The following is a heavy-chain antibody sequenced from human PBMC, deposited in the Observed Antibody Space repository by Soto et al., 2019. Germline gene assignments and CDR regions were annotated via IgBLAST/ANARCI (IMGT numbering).Heavy chain of an antibody. V-gene: IGHV3-33*01. J-gene: IGHJ6*02. CDR1: GFGFISHA. CDR2: LWAGGNFA. Sequence: QVQLVESGGNVFQLGSSLSPSLAAPGFGFISHARHGARKAPGKGLEWVAHLWAGGNFAYYAYSVKGRFTISSDQSKNTLYLQMDSLGAEDTAVYYCTRDAQQLANYGMDVWGQGTTVTVSS. D-gene: IGHD6-13*01. CDR3: TRDAQQLANYGMDV.